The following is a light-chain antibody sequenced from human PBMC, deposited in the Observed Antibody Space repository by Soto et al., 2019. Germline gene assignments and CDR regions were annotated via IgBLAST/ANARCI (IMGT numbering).Light chain of an antibody. CDR1: QSVSSY. CDR2: DAS. V-gene: IGKV3-20*01. J-gene: IGKJ4*01. Sequence: EIVMTQSPGTLSLSPGERATLSCRASQSVSSYLAWYQQKPGQAPRLLISDASDRATGIPDRFSGGGSGTDFTLTISRLEPEDFAVYYCQQFGSYPLTFGGGTKVDIK. CDR3: QQFGSYPLT.